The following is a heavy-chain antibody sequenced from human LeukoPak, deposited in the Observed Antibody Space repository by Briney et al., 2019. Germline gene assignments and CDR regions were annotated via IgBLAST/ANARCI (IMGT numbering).Heavy chain of an antibody. J-gene: IGHJ4*02. CDR2: IFDIGSI. V-gene: IGHV4-59*01. CDR1: GGSISDDS. CDR3: ARAASRDRYSGYAKDRYYFDR. D-gene: IGHD5-12*01. Sequence: PSETLSLTCTVSGGSISDDSWTWIRQPPGKGLDWIGSIFDIGSITYNPSLRSRLTISVETSKNQISLKLSSVTAADTAVYFCARAASRDRYSGYAKDRYYFDRWGQGTLVTVSS.